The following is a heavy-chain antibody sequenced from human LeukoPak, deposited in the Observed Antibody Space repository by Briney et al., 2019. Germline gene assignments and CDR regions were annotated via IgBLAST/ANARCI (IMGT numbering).Heavy chain of an antibody. CDR1: GGSISSYY. CDR2: IYTSGST. D-gene: IGHD3-10*01. Sequence: SETLSLTCTVSGGSISSYYWSWIRQPAGKGLEWIGRIYTSGSTNYNPSLKSRVTMSVDTSKSQFSLKLSSVTAADTAVYYCAGTYYYGSNWFDPWGQGTLVTVSS. CDR3: AGTYYYGSNWFDP. V-gene: IGHV4-4*07. J-gene: IGHJ5*02.